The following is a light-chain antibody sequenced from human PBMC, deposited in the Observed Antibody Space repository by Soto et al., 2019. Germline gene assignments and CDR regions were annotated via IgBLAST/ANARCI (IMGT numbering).Light chain of an antibody. CDR2: DAS. CDR1: QSVDSK. CDR3: QQYDVWNT. J-gene: IGKJ4*01. V-gene: IGKV3D-15*01. Sequence: EIVMTQSPATLSVSPGERAIFSCRASQSVDSKLAWYQQKLGQAPRLLIYDASTRATGIPARFSGSGSGTEFTLTISSLQSEDFAIYYCQQYDVWNTFGGGTKVEIK.